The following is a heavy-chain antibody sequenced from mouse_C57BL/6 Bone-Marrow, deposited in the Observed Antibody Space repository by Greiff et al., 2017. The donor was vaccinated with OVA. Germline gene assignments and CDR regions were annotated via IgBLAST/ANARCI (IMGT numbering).Heavy chain of an antibody. V-gene: IGHV1-69*01. CDR1: GYTFNRDW. CDR3: ARGPGYFDV. Sequence: VQLQQPGAELVMPGASVKLSCKASGYTFNRDWMHWVKQRPGQGLEWIGEIDPSDSYTNYNQNFKGKSTLTVDKSSSTAYMQLSSLTSEDSAVYYCARGPGYFDVWGTGTTVTVSS. J-gene: IGHJ1*03. CDR2: IDPSDSYT.